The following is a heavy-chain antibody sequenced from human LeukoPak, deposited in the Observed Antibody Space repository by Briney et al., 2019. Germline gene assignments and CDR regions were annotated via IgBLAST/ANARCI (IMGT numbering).Heavy chain of an antibody. J-gene: IGHJ6*02. V-gene: IGHV4-39*07. CDR3: ARGAVLRFLEWLPGYGMDV. CDR1: GGSISSSSYY. CDR2: INHSGST. D-gene: IGHD3-3*01. Sequence: PSETLSLTCTVSGGSISSSSYYWGWIRQPPGKGLEWIGEINHSGSTNYNPSLKSRVTISVDTSKNQFSLKLSSVTAADTAVYYCARGAVLRFLEWLPGYGMDVWGQGTTVTVSS.